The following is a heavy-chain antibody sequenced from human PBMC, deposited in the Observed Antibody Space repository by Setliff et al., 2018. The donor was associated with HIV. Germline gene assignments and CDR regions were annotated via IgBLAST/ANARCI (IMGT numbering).Heavy chain of an antibody. J-gene: IGHJ4*01. V-gene: IGHV4-59*08. Sequence: SETLSLTCTVSGGSMRGYYWSWIRQPPGKGLEWIGFIYYNVNNNYNPSLKSRVSISVDTSKNQFSLSLSSVTAADTAVYYCASSWIRSKHSDYWGQGIPVTVSS. D-gene: IGHD5-12*01. CDR1: GGSMRGYY. CDR2: IYYNVNN. CDR3: ASSWIRSKHSDY.